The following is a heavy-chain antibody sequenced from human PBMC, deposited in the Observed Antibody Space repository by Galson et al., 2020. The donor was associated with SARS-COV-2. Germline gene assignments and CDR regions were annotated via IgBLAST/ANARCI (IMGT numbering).Heavy chain of an antibody. V-gene: IGHV3-7*01. Sequence: GESLKITSAASGFSISHSWMTWVRQAPGKGPELVATIDGGGSQKYFVDSVKGRFTISRDNAKNLLFLQMNSLRAEDTALYYCTRNFGYDTFDIWGQGTMVTVSS. D-gene: IGHD5-12*01. CDR1: GFSISHSW. CDR3: TRNFGYDTFDI. CDR2: IDGGGSQK. J-gene: IGHJ3*02.